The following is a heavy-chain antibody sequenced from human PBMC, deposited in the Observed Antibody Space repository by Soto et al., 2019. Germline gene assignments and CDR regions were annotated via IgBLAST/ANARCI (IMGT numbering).Heavy chain of an antibody. V-gene: IGHV1-69*13. D-gene: IGHD1-26*01. CDR3: ARSWEPTETPFDY. J-gene: IGHJ4*02. Sequence: SVKVSCKASGGTFSSYAISWVRQAPGQGLEWMGGIIPIFGTANYAQKFQGRVTITADESTSTAYMELSSLRSEDTAVYYCARSWEPTETPFDYWGQRTLVTVSS. CDR2: IIPIFGTA. CDR1: GGTFSSYA.